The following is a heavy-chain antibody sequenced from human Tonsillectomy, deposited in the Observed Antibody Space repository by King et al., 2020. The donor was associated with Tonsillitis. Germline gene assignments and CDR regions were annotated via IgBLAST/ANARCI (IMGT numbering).Heavy chain of an antibody. CDR1: GFTFSSYA. J-gene: IGHJ4*02. Sequence: VQLVESGGGLVQPGGSLRLSCAASGFTFSSYAMSWVRQAPGKGLEWVSAISGSGGSTYYADSVKGRFTISGDNSKNTLYLQMNSLRAEDTAVYYCAKGGITMIVVVITHTFDYWGQGTLVTVSS. CDR2: ISGSGGST. D-gene: IGHD3-22*01. CDR3: AKGGITMIVVVITHTFDY. V-gene: IGHV3-23*04.